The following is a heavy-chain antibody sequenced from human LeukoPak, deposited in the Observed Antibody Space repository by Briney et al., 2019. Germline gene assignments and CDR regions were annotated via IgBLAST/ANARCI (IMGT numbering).Heavy chain of an antibody. J-gene: IGHJ4*02. CDR3: AKDLGRTFDY. Sequence: GGSLRLSCAATGFTFSSYEMNWVRQAPGEGLEWVSYISSSGSTIYYADSVKGRFTISRDNSKNTLYLQMNSLRAEDTAVYYCAKDLGRTFDYWGQGTLVTVSS. D-gene: IGHD1-7*01. CDR1: GFTFSSYE. V-gene: IGHV3-48*03. CDR2: ISSSGSTI.